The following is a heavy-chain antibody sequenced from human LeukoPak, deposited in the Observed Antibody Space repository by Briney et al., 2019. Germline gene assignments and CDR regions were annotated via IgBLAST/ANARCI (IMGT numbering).Heavy chain of an antibody. CDR3: ARVTGYMIEDYFHY. V-gene: IGHV4-4*02. J-gene: IGHJ4*02. D-gene: IGHD3-22*01. CDR1: GGSISTNNW. CDR2: VYHSGGS. Sequence: PSRTLSLTCDVSGGSISTNNWWSWWTWVRQPPGKGPEWIGEVYHSGGSNYNPSLKSRVTISVDNSKNHFSLELSSLTAADTAVYYCARVTGYMIEDYFHYWGQGTLVTVSS.